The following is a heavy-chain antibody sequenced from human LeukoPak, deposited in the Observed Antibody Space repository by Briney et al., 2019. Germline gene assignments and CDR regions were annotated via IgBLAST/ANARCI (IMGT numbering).Heavy chain of an antibody. CDR2: SSSSSSYI. J-gene: IGHJ3*02. V-gene: IGHV3-21*01. D-gene: IGHD3-3*01. CDR1: GFTFSSYS. CDR3: ARVHYDFWSGYSAIDAFDI. Sequence: ESGGSLRLSCAASGFTFSSYSMNWVRQAPGKGLEWVSSSSSSSSYIYYADSVKGRFTISRDNAKNSLYLQMNSLRAEDTAVYYCARVHYDFWSGYSAIDAFDIWGQGTMVTVSS.